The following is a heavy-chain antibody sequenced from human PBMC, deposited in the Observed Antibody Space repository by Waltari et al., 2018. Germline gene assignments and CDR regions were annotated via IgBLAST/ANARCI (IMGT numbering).Heavy chain of an antibody. V-gene: IGHV5-51*03. D-gene: IGHD6-6*01. CDR3: ARASSSSREFDY. J-gene: IGHJ4*02. CDR1: GYSFTSYW. Sequence: EVQLVQSGAEVKKPGESLKLSCKGSGYSFTSYWIGWVRQMPGKGLEWRGISCPGDSDSRYSPSFQGQVTISADKSISTADLQWSSLKASDTAMYYCARASSSSREFDYWGQGTLVTVSS. CDR2: SCPGDSDS.